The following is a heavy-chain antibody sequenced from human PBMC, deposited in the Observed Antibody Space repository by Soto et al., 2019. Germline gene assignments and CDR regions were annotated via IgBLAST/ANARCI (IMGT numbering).Heavy chain of an antibody. CDR2: IYYSGST. CDR1: GGSISSYC. V-gene: IGHV4-59*01. Sequence: PSETLSLTCTVSGGSISSYCWSWIRQPPGKGLEWIGYIYYSGSTNYNPSLKSRVTISVDTSKNQFSLKLSSVTAADTAVYYCARVNGIAAAGRPHYYYYGMDVWGQGTTVTVSS. J-gene: IGHJ6*02. D-gene: IGHD6-13*01. CDR3: ARVNGIAAAGRPHYYYYGMDV.